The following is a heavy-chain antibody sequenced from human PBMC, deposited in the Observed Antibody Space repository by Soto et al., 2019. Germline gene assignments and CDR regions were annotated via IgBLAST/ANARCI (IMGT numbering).Heavy chain of an antibody. Sequence: SETLSLTCTVSGGSISSYYWSWIRQPPGKGLEWIGYIYYSGSTNYNPSLKSRVTISVDTSKNQFSLKLSSVTAADTAVYYCARENYYDSSGYYQSAFDYWGQGTLVTVPQ. CDR1: GGSISSYY. CDR2: IYYSGST. J-gene: IGHJ4*02. D-gene: IGHD3-22*01. CDR3: ARENYYDSSGYYQSAFDY. V-gene: IGHV4-59*01.